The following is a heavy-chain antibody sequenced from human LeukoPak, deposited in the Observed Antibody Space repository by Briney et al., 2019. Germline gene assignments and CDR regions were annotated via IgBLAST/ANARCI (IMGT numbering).Heavy chain of an antibody. V-gene: IGHV1-18*01. J-gene: IGHJ4*02. CDR2: ISAYNGNT. D-gene: IGHD3-22*01. Sequence: ASVKVSCKTSGYTFTTYGISWVRQAPGQGLEWMGWISAYNGNTNYAQKLQGRVTMTTDASTSTAYMELWSLRSDDTAVYYCARDRGNYDSSDPLDYWGQGTLVTVSS. CDR1: GYTFTTYG. CDR3: ARDRGNYDSSDPLDY.